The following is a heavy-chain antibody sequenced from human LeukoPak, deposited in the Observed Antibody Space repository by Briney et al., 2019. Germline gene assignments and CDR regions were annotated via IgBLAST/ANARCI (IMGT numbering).Heavy chain of an antibody. V-gene: IGHV1-2*02. J-gene: IGHJ5*02. D-gene: IGHD6-13*01. CDR1: GYTFTGYY. Sequence: AASVKVSCKASGYTFTGYYMHWVRQAPGQGLEWMGWINPNSGGTNYAQKFQGRVTMTRDTSISTAYMELSRLRSDDTAVYYCARGGYSSSWYREGDWFDPWGQGTLVTVSS. CDR2: INPNSGGT. CDR3: ARGGYSSSWYREGDWFDP.